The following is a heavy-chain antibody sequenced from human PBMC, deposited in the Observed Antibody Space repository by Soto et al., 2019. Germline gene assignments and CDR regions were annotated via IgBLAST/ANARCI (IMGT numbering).Heavy chain of an antibody. V-gene: IGHV4-59*12. CDR1: GGSISSYY. J-gene: IGHJ4*02. Sequence: PSETLSLTCTVSGGSISSYYWSWIRQPPGKGLEWIGYIYYSGSTNYNPSLKSRVTISVDTSKNQFSLKLSSVTAADTAVYYCARDRSSYRPLYYFVSWGQGTLVTVSS. CDR3: ARDRSSYRPLYYFVS. CDR2: IYYSGST. D-gene: IGHD6-13*01.